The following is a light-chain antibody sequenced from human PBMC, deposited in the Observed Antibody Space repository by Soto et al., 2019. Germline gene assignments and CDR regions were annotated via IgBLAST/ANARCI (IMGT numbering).Light chain of an antibody. Sequence: GDRVTITCRTSEDVRHDLAWFQQRPGKAPNLLIYSATRLQSGVPSRFSGSGSGTDFTLTISSLQPEDFATYYCLQDYNYPRTFGQGTKVDIK. CDR3: LQDYNYPRT. V-gene: IGKV1-6*01. CDR2: SAT. CDR1: EDVRHD. J-gene: IGKJ1*01.